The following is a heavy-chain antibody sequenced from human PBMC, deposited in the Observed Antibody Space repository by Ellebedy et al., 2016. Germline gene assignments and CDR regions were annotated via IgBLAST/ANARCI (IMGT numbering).Heavy chain of an antibody. CDR1: GYTFTGYY. CDR3: ARDQSASGSYFYYYYYMDV. Sequence: ASVKVSXKASGYTFTGYYMHWVRQAPGQGLEWMGWINPNSGGTNYAQKFQGRVTMTRDTSISTAYMELSRLRSDDTAVYYCARDQSASGSYFYYYYYMDVWGKGTTVTVSS. CDR2: INPNSGGT. J-gene: IGHJ6*03. D-gene: IGHD1-26*01. V-gene: IGHV1-2*02.